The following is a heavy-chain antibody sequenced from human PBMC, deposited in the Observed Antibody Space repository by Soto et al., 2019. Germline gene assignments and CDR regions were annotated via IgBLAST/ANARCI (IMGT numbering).Heavy chain of an antibody. J-gene: IGHJ4*02. CDR3: SRHAVAACQFDY. Sequence: QLQLQESGPGLVKPSETLSLSCTVSDGSISSRSFYWGWIGQPPGKGLEWIWCIYYSGITYYSQSLKSRVPISVDTAKTKFSLRVTSAAASDTSVYYCSRHAVAACQFDYWGPGTMVPVSS. V-gene: IGHV4-39*01. CDR1: DGSISSRSFY. D-gene: IGHD6-25*01. CDR2: IYYSGIT.